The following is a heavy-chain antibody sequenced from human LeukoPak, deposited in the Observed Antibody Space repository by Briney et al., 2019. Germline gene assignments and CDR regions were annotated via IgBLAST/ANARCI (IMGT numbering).Heavy chain of an antibody. J-gene: IGHJ5*02. CDR3: ARAHTLYYDFWSGYYKTNWFDP. CDR1: GGSISGSSYY. D-gene: IGHD3-3*01. CDR2: INHSGST. V-gene: IGHV4-39*07. Sequence: SETLSLTCTVSGGSISGSSYYWGWIRQPPGKGLEWIGEINHSGSTNYNPSLKSRVTISVDTSKNQFSLKLSSVTAADTAVYYCARAHTLYYDFWSGYYKTNWFDPWGQGTLVTVSS.